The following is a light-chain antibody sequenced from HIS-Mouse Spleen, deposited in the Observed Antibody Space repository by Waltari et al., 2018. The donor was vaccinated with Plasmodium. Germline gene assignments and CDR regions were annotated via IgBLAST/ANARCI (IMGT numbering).Light chain of an antibody. CDR1: QRVSSN. V-gene: IGKV3-15*01. CDR3: QQYNNWPAWT. Sequence: EIVMTQSPATLSVSPGERATLSCRASQRVSSNLAWYQQKPGQAPRPLSYGASTRATGIPARFSGSGSGTEFTLTISSLQSEDFAVYYCQQYNNWPAWTFGQGTKVEIK. J-gene: IGKJ1*01. CDR2: GAS.